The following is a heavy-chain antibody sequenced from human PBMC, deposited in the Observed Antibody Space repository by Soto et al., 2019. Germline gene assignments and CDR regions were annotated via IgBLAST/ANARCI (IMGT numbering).Heavy chain of an antibody. J-gene: IGHJ2*01. V-gene: IGHV4-30-2*01. CDR1: GESISSGCYS. CDR2: IYHIGTT. D-gene: IGHD3-22*01. Sequence: SETLSLTGSVSGESISSGCYSWSWIRQAPGGGLEWLGYIYHIGTTYSNPSLQSRITMSVDRSKNEFSLNLNSVTAADTALYYCASSVASSGCHDGFNVLGRGTLVTVSS. CDR3: ASSVASSGCHDGFNV.